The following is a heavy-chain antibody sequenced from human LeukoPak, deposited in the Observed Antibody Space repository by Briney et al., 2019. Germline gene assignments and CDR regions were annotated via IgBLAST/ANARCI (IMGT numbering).Heavy chain of an antibody. CDR1: GYTFTGYY. Sequence: GASVKVSCKASGYTFTGYYMHWVRQAPGQGLEWMGWINPNSGGTNYAQKFQGRVTMTRDTSISTAYMELSRLRSDDTAVYYCARAEGWLPPNNFDYWGQGTLVTVSS. D-gene: IGHD5-24*01. J-gene: IGHJ4*02. V-gene: IGHV1-2*02. CDR2: INPNSGGT. CDR3: ARAEGWLPPNNFDY.